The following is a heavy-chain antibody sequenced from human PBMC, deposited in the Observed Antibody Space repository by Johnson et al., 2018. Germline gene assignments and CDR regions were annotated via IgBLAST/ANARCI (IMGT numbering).Heavy chain of an antibody. CDR1: GFTFDDYA. J-gene: IGHJ3*02. Sequence: VQLVESGGGLVQPGRSLRLSCAASGFTFDDYAMHWVRQAPGKGLEWVSGISWNSGSIGYADSVKGRFTISRDNAKNSLYLQMNSLRAEDTALYYFAKDTGASELLDAFDIWGQGTMVTVSS. CDR2: ISWNSGSI. V-gene: IGHV3-9*01. CDR3: AKDTGASELLDAFDI. D-gene: IGHD2-15*01.